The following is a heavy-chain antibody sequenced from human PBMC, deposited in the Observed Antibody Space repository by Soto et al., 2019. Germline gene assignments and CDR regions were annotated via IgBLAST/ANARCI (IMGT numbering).Heavy chain of an antibody. J-gene: IGHJ4*02. Sequence: GASVKVSCKVSGYNFMSYGITWVRQAPGQGLEWMGWISANNGDTKSARKFQGRITMTTDTSTNTAYMELRNMRSDDTAVYYCARDWMNFYYDHSGYYGLDYWGQGTLVTVSS. CDR3: ARDWMNFYYDHSGYYGLDY. D-gene: IGHD3-22*01. V-gene: IGHV1-18*01. CDR1: GYNFMSYG. CDR2: ISANNGDT.